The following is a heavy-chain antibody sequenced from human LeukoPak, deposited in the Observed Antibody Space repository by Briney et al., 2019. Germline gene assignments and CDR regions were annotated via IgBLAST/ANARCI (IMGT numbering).Heavy chain of an antibody. J-gene: IGHJ5*02. Sequence: ASVKVSCKASGYTFTSYNINWVRQATGQGFEWMGWMNPNRGNTGYAQKFQGRVTMTRNTSISTAYMELSSLRSEDTAVYYCARTSYYGPYNWFDPWGQGTLVTVSS. CDR1: GYTFTSYN. CDR2: MNPNRGNT. CDR3: ARTSYYGPYNWFDP. V-gene: IGHV1-8*01. D-gene: IGHD3-10*01.